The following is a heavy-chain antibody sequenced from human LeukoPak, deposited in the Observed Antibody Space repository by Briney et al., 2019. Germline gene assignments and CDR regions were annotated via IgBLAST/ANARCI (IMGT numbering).Heavy chain of an antibody. Sequence: SLRLSCITSGFTFGDYGLSWVRQAPGKGLEWVGFIRSKAYGATTEYAASLKDRFTISRDDSKSIAYLQVNSLKTEDTAVYYCTRILLKWELPGPDAFDIWGEGTMVTVSS. CDR2: IRSKAYGATT. CDR1: GFTFGDYG. D-gene: IGHD1-26*01. CDR3: TRILLKWELPGPDAFDI. V-gene: IGHV3-49*04. J-gene: IGHJ3*02.